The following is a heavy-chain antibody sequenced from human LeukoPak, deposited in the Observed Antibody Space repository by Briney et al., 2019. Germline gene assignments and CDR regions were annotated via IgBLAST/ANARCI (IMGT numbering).Heavy chain of an antibody. CDR3: AKDEGTLIVVGLDY. CDR1: GFSFTNYG. CDR2: TRYDGGTE. V-gene: IGHV3-30*02. Sequence: GGSLRLSCEASGFSFTNYGMHWVRRAPGKGLEWVSFTRYDGGTEYYAESVKGRFTISRDNSRNTLFLQMNSLRAEDSAVYYCAKDEGTLIVVGLDYWGQGTQVTVSS. D-gene: IGHD3-22*01. J-gene: IGHJ4*02.